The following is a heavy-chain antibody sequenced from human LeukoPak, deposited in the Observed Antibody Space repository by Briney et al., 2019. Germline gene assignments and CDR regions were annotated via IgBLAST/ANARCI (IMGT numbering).Heavy chain of an antibody. CDR1: GGTFSIYA. CDR2: IIPNLLTA. J-gene: IGHJ4*02. CDR3: ARDDYGDYYFDY. Sequence: SVKVSRKASGGTFSIYAISWVRQPPAQGLGCMGGIIPNLLTANCAQKFQGRVTITADDSTTTTYKELSSLRSQDTAVYNCARDDYGDYYFDYWGQGTLVTVSS. V-gene: IGHV1-69*01. D-gene: IGHD4-17*01.